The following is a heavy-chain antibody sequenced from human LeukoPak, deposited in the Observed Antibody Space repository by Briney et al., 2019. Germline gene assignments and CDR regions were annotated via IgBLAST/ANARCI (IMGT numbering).Heavy chain of an antibody. V-gene: IGHV4-59*08. D-gene: IGHD6-13*01. Sequence: SETLSLTCTVSGGSISSYYWSWIRQPPGKGLEWIGYIYYSGSTNYNPSLKSRVTISVDTSKNQFSLKLSSVTAADTAVYYCARHSSSWAWGGYYFDYWGQGTLVTVSS. CDR1: GGSISSYY. CDR2: IYYSGST. CDR3: ARHSSSWAWGGYYFDY. J-gene: IGHJ4*02.